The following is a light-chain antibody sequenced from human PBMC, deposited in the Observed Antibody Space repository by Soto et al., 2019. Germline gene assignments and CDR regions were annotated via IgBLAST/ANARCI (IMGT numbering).Light chain of an antibody. J-gene: IGKJ1*01. Sequence: DIQLNQSPSFLSASVGDRVTITCRASQGISSYLAWYQQRPGKAPKLLMYGASTLQSGVPSRFSGSASGTTFTLTINNLQPEDFATYYCQQLNNFPRTFGQGTKVE. CDR1: QGISSY. CDR2: GAS. V-gene: IGKV1-9*01. CDR3: QQLNNFPRT.